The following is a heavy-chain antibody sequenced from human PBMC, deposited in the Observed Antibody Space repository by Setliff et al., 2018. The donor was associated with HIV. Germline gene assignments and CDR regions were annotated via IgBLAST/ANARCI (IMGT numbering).Heavy chain of an antibody. V-gene: IGHV1-2*06. CDR2: INPDSGGA. J-gene: IGHJ4*02. CDR1: GYTFTSYG. CDR3: ARDDRAVATKSPISDSSGYYSSHFDC. D-gene: IGHD3-22*01. Sequence: GASVKVSCKASGYTFTSYGISWVRQAPGQGLEWMGRINPDSGGANYAQKFQGRVTMTRDTSISTAYMELSSLRSDDTAVYYCARDDRAVATKSPISDSSGYYSSHFDCWGQGTLVTVSS.